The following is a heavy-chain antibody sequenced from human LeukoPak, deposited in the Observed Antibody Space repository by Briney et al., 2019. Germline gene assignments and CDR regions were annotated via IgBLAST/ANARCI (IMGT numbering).Heavy chain of an antibody. CDR3: ARRLVTVAGPCDY. V-gene: IGHV4-31*03. J-gene: IGHJ4*02. Sequence: SETLSLTCTVSGGSISNGGYYWSWIRQYPGKGLEWIGYIYYSGKACSGTTYYNPSLKSRVTISVDTSKNQFSLNLSSVTAADTAVYYCARRLVTVAGPCDYWGQGTLVTVSS. D-gene: IGHD6-19*01. CDR2: IYYSGKACSGTT. CDR1: GGSISNGGYY.